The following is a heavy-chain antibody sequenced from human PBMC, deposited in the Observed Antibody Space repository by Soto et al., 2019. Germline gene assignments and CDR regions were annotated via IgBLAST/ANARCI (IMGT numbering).Heavy chain of an antibody. D-gene: IGHD3-16*01. CDR3: ARRGGDGYKNDAFDI. J-gene: IGHJ3*02. V-gene: IGHV4-39*01. CDR1: GGSISSSSYY. CDR2: IYYSGST. Sequence: SETLSLTCTVSGGSISSSSYYWGWIRQPPGKGLEWIGSIYYSGSTYYNPSLKSRVTISVDTSKNQFSLKLSSVTAADTAVYYCARRGGDGYKNDAFDIWGQGTMVTVSS.